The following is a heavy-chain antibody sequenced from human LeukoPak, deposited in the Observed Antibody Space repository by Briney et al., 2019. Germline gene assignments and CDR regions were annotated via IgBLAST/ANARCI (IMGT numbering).Heavy chain of an antibody. D-gene: IGHD6-13*01. CDR2: IHSGGTT. Sequence: GGSLRLSCAASGFTVISTYMSWVRQAPGKGLEWVSVIHSGGTTYYPDSVKGRFTISRDNSKNSLYLQMNSLRVEDTAVYYCARGMYTNSWHYFDYWGQGALVTVSS. V-gene: IGHV3-66*02. J-gene: IGHJ4*02. CDR1: GFTVISTY. CDR3: ARGMYTNSWHYFDY.